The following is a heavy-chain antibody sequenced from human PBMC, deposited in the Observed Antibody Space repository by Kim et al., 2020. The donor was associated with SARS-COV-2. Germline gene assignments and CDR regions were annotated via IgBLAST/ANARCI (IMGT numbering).Heavy chain of an antibody. J-gene: IGHJ4*02. Sequence: SQTLSLTCVISGDSVSSNSAAWNWIRQSPSRGLEWLGRTYYRSKWYNDYAAFLKSRITINPDTSKNQFSLQLNSVTPEDTAVYFCAREQLGAKRALALALRIYFDYWGQGTLVTVSS. CDR3: AREQLGAKRALALALRIYFDY. D-gene: IGHD6-13*01. V-gene: IGHV6-1*01. CDR1: GDSVSSNSAA. CDR2: TYYRSKWYN.